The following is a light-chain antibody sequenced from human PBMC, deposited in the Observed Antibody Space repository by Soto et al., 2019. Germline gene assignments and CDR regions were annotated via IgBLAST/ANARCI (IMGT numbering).Light chain of an antibody. CDR1: QSVSSN. J-gene: IGKJ1*01. CDR3: QQYYNWPRT. CDR2: GAS. Sequence: EIVMTQSPATLSVSPGERATPSCRASQSVSSNLAWYQQKPGQAPRLLIYGASTRATGIPARFSGSGSGTEFTLTISSLQSEDFAVYYCQQYYNWPRTFGQGTKVDIK. V-gene: IGKV3-15*01.